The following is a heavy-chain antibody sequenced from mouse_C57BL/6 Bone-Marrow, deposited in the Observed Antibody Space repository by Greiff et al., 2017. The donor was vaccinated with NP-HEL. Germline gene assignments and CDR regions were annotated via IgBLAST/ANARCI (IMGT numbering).Heavy chain of an antibody. J-gene: IGHJ3*01. CDR2: IYPGDGDT. CDR1: GYAFSSYW. Sequence: QVQLKESGAELVKPGASVKISCKASGYAFSSYWMNWVKQRPGKGLEWIGQIYPGDGDTNYNGKFKDKASLHADKSSSTSYMQLSSLTSEDSAVYFCARGAYWGQGTLVTVSA. CDR3: ARGAY. V-gene: IGHV1-80*01.